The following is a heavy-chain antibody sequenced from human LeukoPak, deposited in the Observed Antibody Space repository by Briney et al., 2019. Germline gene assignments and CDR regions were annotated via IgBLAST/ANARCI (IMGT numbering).Heavy chain of an antibody. V-gene: IGHV1-18*01. D-gene: IGHD2-21*02. J-gene: IGHJ3*02. CDR1: GYTFSNYD. CDR3: ARRRGGDPITVFDI. Sequence: GASVKVSCKASGYTFSNYDITWARQAPGQGLEWLGWISASNGNPNYAQKLQGRVAMTTDTSTSTAYMELSSLRPDDTAVYYCARRRGGDPITVFDIWGQGTMVTVSS. CDR2: ISASNGNP.